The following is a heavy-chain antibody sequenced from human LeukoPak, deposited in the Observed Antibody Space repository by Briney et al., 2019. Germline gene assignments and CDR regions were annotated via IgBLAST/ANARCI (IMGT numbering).Heavy chain of an antibody. D-gene: IGHD3-22*01. CDR1: GYTFTDYY. CDR2: INPNNGAT. Sequence: ASVKVSCKASGYTFTDYYIHWGRQAPGQGLEWMGWINPNNGATNYAQKFQGRVTMTRDTSISTAFMELSSLRSDDTAVYYCARDNYSDSSGYYRYPGYFDSWGQGTLVTVSS. V-gene: IGHV1-2*02. J-gene: IGHJ4*02. CDR3: ARDNYSDSSGYYRYPGYFDS.